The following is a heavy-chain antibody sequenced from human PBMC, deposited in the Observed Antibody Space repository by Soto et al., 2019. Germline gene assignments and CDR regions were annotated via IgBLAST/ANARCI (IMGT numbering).Heavy chain of an antibody. J-gene: IGHJ3*01. D-gene: IGHD3-10*01. V-gene: IGHV4-61*01. CDR3: ARRYGSAFVF. CDR1: GGSVSSGSYY. CDR2: IYYSGST. Sequence: SETLSLTCTVSGGSVSSGSYYWSWIRQPPGKGLEWIGYIYYSGSTNSNPSLKSRVTISVDTSKNQFSLKLTSVTAADTAVYYWARRYGSAFVFWGKGKMVTV.